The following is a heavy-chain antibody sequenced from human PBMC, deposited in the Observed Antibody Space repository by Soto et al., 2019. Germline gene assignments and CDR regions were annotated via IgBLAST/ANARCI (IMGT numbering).Heavy chain of an antibody. CDR3: VRDGATDYFDY. Sequence: EVQLVESGGGLVQPGGSLRLSCAASGFTFSSYWMHWVREDPGKWLLWVSLINSDESRSSYTDSVKGRLTISRDNAKNTPYLPMNRLRAEDTAVYYCVRDGATDYFDYWGQGTLVTVSS. CDR2: INSDESRS. V-gene: IGHV3-74*01. J-gene: IGHJ4*02. CDR1: GFTFSSYW. D-gene: IGHD1-26*01.